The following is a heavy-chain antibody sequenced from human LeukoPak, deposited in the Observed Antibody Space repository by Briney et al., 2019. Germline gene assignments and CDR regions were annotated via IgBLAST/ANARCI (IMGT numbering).Heavy chain of an antibody. CDR1: GYTFTGYY. V-gene: IGHV1-2*02. CDR3: ARHLRSGYDFDY. J-gene: IGHJ4*02. Sequence: ASVEVSCKASGYTFTGYYMHWVRQAPGQGLEWMGWINPNSGGTNYAQKLQGRVTMTTDTSTSTAYMELRSLRSDDTAVYYCARHLRSGYDFDYWGQGTLVTVSS. D-gene: IGHD5-12*01. CDR2: INPNSGGT.